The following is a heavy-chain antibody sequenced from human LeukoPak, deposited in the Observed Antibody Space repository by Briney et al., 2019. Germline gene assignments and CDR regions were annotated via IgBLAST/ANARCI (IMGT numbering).Heavy chain of an antibody. CDR1: GYTLTELS. CDR3: ARYLRGYGYYYYGMDV. J-gene: IGHJ6*02. D-gene: IGHD5-18*01. Sequence: ASVKVSCKVSGYTLTELSMHWVRQAPGKGLEWMGGFDPEDGETIYAQKFQGRVTMTRNTSISTAYMELSSLRSEDTAVYYCARYLRGYGYYYYGMDVWGQGTTVTVSS. CDR2: FDPEDGET. V-gene: IGHV1-24*01.